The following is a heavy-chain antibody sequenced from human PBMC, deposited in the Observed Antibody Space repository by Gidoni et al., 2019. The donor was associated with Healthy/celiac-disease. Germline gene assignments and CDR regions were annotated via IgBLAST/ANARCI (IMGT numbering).Heavy chain of an antibody. Sequence: QVQLQQWGAGLLKPSETLSLTCAVYGGSFSGYYWSWIRQPPGKGLEWIGEINHSGSTNYNPSLKSRVTISVDTSKNQFSLKLSSVTAADTAVYYCARGSGGYYYDSSGRRGLVYFDYWGQGTLVTVSS. CDR3: ARGSGGYYYDSSGRRGLVYFDY. D-gene: IGHD3-22*01. CDR2: INHSGST. CDR1: GGSFSGYY. J-gene: IGHJ4*02. V-gene: IGHV4-34*01.